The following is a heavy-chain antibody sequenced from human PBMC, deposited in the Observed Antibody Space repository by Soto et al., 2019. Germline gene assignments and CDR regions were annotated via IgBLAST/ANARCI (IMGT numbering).Heavy chain of an antibody. V-gene: IGHV5-51*01. CDR3: ARHSNGASYHWACDS. J-gene: IGHJ3*02. CDR2: IYPDDSDA. CDR1: GYSFPNYW. Sequence: GESLKISCKGSGYSFPNYWIGWVRQMPGKGLEWMGIIYPDDSDARCSPSFQGQVTISADKSITTAYLQWSSLKASDTAMYYCARHSNGASYHWACDSWGKGTMVTVSS. D-gene: IGHD2-8*01.